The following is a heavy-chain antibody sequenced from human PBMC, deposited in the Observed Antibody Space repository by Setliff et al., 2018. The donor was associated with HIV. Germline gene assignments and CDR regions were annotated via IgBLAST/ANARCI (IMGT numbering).Heavy chain of an antibody. V-gene: IGHV1-69*05. D-gene: IGHD6-19*01. CDR2: IVPIFGTA. Sequence: SVKVSCKASGGTFSSYAISWVRQAPGQGLEWMGVIVPIFGTANYAQKFQGRVTITTDESTSTAYMELSSLRSEDTAVYYCARDRGSGWYGDAFDIWGQGTMVNVSS. CDR1: GGTFSSYA. J-gene: IGHJ3*02. CDR3: ARDRGSGWYGDAFDI.